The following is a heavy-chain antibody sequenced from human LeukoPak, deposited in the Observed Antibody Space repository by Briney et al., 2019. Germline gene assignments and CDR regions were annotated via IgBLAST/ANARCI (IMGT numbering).Heavy chain of an antibody. V-gene: IGHV4-34*01. CDR3: ARGGWGYCSSTSCRMFDY. CDR1: GFTFSSYS. Sequence: GSLRLSCAASGFTFSSYSMNWVRQPPGKGLEWIGEINHSGSTNYNPSLKSRVTISVDTSKNQFSLKLSSVTAADTAVYYCARGGWGYCSSTSCRMFDYWGQGTLVTVSS. J-gene: IGHJ4*02. D-gene: IGHD2-2*01. CDR2: INHSGST.